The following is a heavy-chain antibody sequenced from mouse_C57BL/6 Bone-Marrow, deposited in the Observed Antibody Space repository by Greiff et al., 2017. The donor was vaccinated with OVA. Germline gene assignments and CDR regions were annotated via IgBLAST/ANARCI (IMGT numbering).Heavy chain of an antibody. Sequence: EVKLVESGGGLVQPGGSMKLSCVASGFTFSNYWMNWVRQSPEKGLEWVAQIRLKSDNYATHYAESVKGRFTISRDDSKSSVYLQMNNLRAEDTGIYYCTGEIYSWDWFAYWGQGTLVTVSA. CDR3: TGEIYSWDWFAY. CDR2: IRLKSDNYAT. CDR1: GFTFSNYW. D-gene: IGHD2-1*01. V-gene: IGHV6-3*01. J-gene: IGHJ3*01.